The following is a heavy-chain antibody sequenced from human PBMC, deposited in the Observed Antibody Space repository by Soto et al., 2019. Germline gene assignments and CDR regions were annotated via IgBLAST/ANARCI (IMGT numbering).Heavy chain of an antibody. CDR3: AKDVLQLWLPGESDY. D-gene: IGHD5-18*01. V-gene: IGHV3-21*04. Sequence: GGSLRLSCAASGFTFSSYSMNWVRQAPGKGLEWVSSISSSSSYIYYADSVKGRFTISRDNAKNTLYLQMNSLRAEDTAVYYCAKDVLQLWLPGESDYWGQGTLVTVSS. CDR1: GFTFSSYS. J-gene: IGHJ4*02. CDR2: ISSSSSYI.